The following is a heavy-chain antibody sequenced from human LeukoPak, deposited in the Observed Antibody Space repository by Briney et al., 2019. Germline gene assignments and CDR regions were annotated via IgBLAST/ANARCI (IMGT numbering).Heavy chain of an antibody. Sequence: ASVKVSCKASGYTFTGYYMHWVRQAPGQGPEWMGWINPNSGGTNYAQKFQGRVTMTRDTSISTAYMELSRLRSDDTAVYYCARLEYSYGLNWFDPWGQGTLVTVSS. CDR3: ARLEYSYGLNWFDP. J-gene: IGHJ5*02. CDR1: GYTFTGYY. CDR2: INPNSGGT. D-gene: IGHD5-18*01. V-gene: IGHV1-2*02.